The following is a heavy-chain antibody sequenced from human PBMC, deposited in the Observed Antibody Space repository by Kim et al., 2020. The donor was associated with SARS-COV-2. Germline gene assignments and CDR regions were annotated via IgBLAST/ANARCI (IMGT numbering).Heavy chain of an antibody. Sequence: SETLSLTCAVYGGSFSGYYWSWIRQPPGKGLEWIGEINHSGSTNYNPSLKSRVTISVDTSKNQFSLKLSSVTAADTAVYYCARGMRRAAAGWDYWGQGTLVTVSS. J-gene: IGHJ4*02. CDR1: GGSFSGYY. CDR2: INHSGST. D-gene: IGHD6-13*01. CDR3: ARGMRRAAAGWDY. V-gene: IGHV4-34*01.